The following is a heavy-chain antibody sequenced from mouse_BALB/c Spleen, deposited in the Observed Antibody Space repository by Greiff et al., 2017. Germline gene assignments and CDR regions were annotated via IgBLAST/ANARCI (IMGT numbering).Heavy chain of an antibody. D-gene: IGHD4-1*01. J-gene: IGHJ2*01. V-gene: IGHV5-4*02. CDR1: GFTFSDYY. CDR2: ISDGGSYT. CDR3: ARETNFYFDY. Sequence: EVQVVESGGGLVKPGGSLKLSCAASGFTFSDYYMYWVRQTPEKRLEWVATISDGGSYTYYPDSVKGRFTISRDNAKNNLYLQMSSLKSEDTAMYYCARETNFYFDYWGQGTTLTVSS.